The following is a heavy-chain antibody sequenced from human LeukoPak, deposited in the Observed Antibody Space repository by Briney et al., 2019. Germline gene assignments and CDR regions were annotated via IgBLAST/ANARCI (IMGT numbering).Heavy chain of an antibody. D-gene: IGHD4-17*01. CDR3: AKVVDLRRDYYYGMDV. CDR1: GFTFSSYG. CDR2: ISYDGSNK. Sequence: GGSLRLSCAASGFTFSSYGMHWVRQAPGKGLEWVAVISYDGSNKYYADSVKGRFTISRDNSKNTLYLQMNSLRAEDTAVYYCAKVVDLRRDYYYGMDVWGQGTTVTVSS. V-gene: IGHV3-30*18. J-gene: IGHJ6*02.